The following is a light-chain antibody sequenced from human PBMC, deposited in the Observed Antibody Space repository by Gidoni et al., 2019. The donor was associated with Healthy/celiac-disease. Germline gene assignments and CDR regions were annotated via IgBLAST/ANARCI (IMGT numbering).Light chain of an antibody. J-gene: IGKJ4*01. CDR3: QQYGSSPLT. V-gene: IGKV3-20*01. Sequence: IVLTQSPGTLSLSPGERATLSCRASQSIGSSYLAWYQQKPGKAPSLRINGASHRATGIPDRCSGRGSGTDFTLTISRLEPEDFAVYYCQQYGSSPLTFGGGTKVKIK. CDR2: GAS. CDR1: QSIGSSY.